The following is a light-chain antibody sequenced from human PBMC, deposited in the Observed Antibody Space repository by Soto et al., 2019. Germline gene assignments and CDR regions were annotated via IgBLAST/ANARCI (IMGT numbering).Light chain of an antibody. CDR3: QQYNSWPTNT. V-gene: IGKV3-15*01. Sequence: EIVLTQSPGSLSLSPGERATLSCRASQSISSNKLAWYQHNPCQAPRLLIYGASNRATGIPARFSGSGSGTEFTLTISSLQSEDFAVYYCQQYNSWPTNTVGQGTKVDIK. J-gene: IGKJ1*01. CDR2: GAS. CDR1: QSISSN.